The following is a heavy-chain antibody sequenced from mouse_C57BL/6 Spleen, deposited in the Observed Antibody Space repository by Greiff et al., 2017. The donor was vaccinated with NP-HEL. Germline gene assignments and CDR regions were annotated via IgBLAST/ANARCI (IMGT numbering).Heavy chain of an antibody. D-gene: IGHD2-1*01. Sequence: EVKLMESGGGLVKPGGSLKLSCAASGFTFSSYAMSWVRQTPEKRLEWVATISDGGSYTYYPDNVKGRFTISRDNAKNNLYLQMSHLKSEDTAMYYCASNYGFAYWGQGTLVTVSA. CDR1: GFTFSSYA. J-gene: IGHJ3*01. CDR2: ISDGGSYT. CDR3: ASNYGFAY. V-gene: IGHV5-4*03.